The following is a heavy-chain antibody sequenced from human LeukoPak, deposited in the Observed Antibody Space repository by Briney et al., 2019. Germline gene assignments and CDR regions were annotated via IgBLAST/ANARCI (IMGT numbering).Heavy chain of an antibody. D-gene: IGHD3-3*01. CDR1: GYTFTSYD. J-gene: IGHJ3*02. Sequence: ASVKVSCKASGYTFTSYDINWVRQATGQGLEWMGWMNPNSGNTGYAQKFQGRVTMTRNTSISTAYMELSSLRSEDTAVYYCARYENYGFWSGYQPDDAFDIWGQGTMVTVSS. CDR3: ARYENYGFWSGYQPDDAFDI. CDR2: MNPNSGNT. V-gene: IGHV1-8*01.